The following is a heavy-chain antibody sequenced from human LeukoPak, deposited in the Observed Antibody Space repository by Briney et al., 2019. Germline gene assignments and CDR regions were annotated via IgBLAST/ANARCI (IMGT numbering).Heavy chain of an antibody. V-gene: IGHV4-34*01. CDR1: GGSISSYY. CDR2: INHSGST. J-gene: IGHJ4*02. Sequence: SETLSLTCTVSGGSISSYYWSWIRQPPGKGLEWIGEINHSGSTNYNPSLKSRVTMSVDTSKNQFSLKLSSVTAADTAVYYCAASRASSGTYYYLVNYWGQGTLVTVSS. CDR3: AASRASSGTYYYLVNY. D-gene: IGHD3-10*01.